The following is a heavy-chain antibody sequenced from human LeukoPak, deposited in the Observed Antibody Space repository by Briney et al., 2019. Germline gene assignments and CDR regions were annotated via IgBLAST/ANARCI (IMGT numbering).Heavy chain of an antibody. V-gene: IGHV1-69*05. J-gene: IGHJ3*02. D-gene: IGHD1-7*01. CDR1: GGTFSSYA. Sequence: AASVKVSCXASGGTFSSYAISWVRQARGQGLEWMGRIIPIFGTANYAQKFQGRVTITTDESTSTAYMELSSLRSEDTAVYYCARGELLQGAFDIWGQGTMVTVSS. CDR2: IIPIFGTA. CDR3: ARGELLQGAFDI.